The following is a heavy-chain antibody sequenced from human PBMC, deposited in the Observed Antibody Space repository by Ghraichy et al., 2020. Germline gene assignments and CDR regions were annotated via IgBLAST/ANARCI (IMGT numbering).Heavy chain of an antibody. D-gene: IGHD2-2*01. CDR2: ISGSGGST. V-gene: IGHV3-23*01. Sequence: LTCAASGFNFNNFAMNWVRQAPGKGLEWVSGISGSGGSTYYADSVQGRFTISRDNSKHTMYLQMNSLRAEDTAIYYCARGQAYMVIVPAALADAALDIWGQGTVVTVSS. J-gene: IGHJ3*02. CDR3: ARGQAYMVIVPAALADAALDI. CDR1: GFNFNNFA.